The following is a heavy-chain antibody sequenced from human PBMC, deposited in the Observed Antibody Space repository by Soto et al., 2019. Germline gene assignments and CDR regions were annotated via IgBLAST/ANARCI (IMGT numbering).Heavy chain of an antibody. CDR1: GVTISTYY. J-gene: IGHJ4*02. CDR3: VREAYIGYGHASDH. Sequence: SETLSLTCAVSGVTISTYYCSWIRQPPGKGLEWIGYNYHSGTTNYHPSLKGRVNISVDTSKNQFSLRLTSVTAADTAIYYCVREAYIGYGHASDHLGQGILVTVAS. D-gene: IGHD5-12*01. V-gene: IGHV4-59*01. CDR2: NYHSGTT.